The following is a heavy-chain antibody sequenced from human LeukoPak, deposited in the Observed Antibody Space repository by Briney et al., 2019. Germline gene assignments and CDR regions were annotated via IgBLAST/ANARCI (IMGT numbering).Heavy chain of an antibody. D-gene: IGHD4-23*01. Sequence: SQTLSLTCTVSGDSISTGDYYWSWIRQPPGKGLEWIGYIYYSGSTNYNPSLKSRVTISVDTSKNQFSLRLSSVTAADTAVYYCAREYGANSMDVWGQGTTVTVSS. J-gene: IGHJ6*02. CDR3: AREYGANSMDV. CDR2: IYYSGST. CDR1: GDSISTGDYY. V-gene: IGHV4-61*08.